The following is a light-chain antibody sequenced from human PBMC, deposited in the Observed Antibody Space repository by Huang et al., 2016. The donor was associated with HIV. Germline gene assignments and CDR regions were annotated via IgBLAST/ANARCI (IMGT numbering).Light chain of an antibody. CDR1: QSIRSSS. V-gene: IGKV3-20*01. CDR2: GAS. CDR3: HQYGSPPFT. Sequence: ELVLTPSPGTLALSPGERATLSCRSSQSIRSSSLAWYLQKPGQAPTLLIHGASTRANGIPDRFSGSGSGTDFTLTISRLEPEDFAVYYCHQYGSPPFTFGPGTKVDIK. J-gene: IGKJ3*01.